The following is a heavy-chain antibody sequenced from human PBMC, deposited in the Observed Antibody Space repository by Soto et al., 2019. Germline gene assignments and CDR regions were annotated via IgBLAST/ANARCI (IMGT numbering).Heavy chain of an antibody. CDR3: AQKVLYVPAAPSDRFAP. CDR1: GFTFSSYA. D-gene: IGHD2-15*01. Sequence: EVQLLESGGGLVQPGGSLRLSCAASGFTFSSYAMSWVRQAPGKGLEWVSGISGSGGSTYYADSVKGRFTISRDNDKNTVYLQMTSLRAEDTAVNHCAQKVLYVPAAPSDRFAPWGQGNLVTVSS. CDR2: ISGSGGST. J-gene: IGHJ5*02. V-gene: IGHV3-23*01.